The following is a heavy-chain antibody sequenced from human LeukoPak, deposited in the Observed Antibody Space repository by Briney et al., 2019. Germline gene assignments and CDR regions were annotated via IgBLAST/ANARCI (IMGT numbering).Heavy chain of an antibody. CDR3: ARSPSDGY. V-gene: IGHV3-21*01. D-gene: IGHD2-21*02. Sequence: PGRSLRLSCAASGFTFSSYSMNWVRQAPGKGLEWVSSISSGSNYIYYADSVKGRFTISRDNAKNSLYLQMNSLRAEDTAVYYCARSPSDGYWGQGTLVTVSS. J-gene: IGHJ4*02. CDR2: ISSGSNYI. CDR1: GFTFSSYS.